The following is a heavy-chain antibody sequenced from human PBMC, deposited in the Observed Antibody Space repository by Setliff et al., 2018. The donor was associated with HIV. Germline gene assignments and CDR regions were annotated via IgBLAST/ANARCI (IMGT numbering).Heavy chain of an antibody. CDR3: ASPSPYCTTASCHEYFLH. Sequence: GGSLRLSCAASGFTFSSYSMNWVRHAPGKGLEWFSSISSSSSYIYYADSATGRFTISRDNAKNSLYLQMNSLGADDTAIYYCASPSPYCTTASCHEYFLHWGQGTLVTVSS. CDR2: ISSSSSYI. CDR1: GFTFSSYS. J-gene: IGHJ1*01. D-gene: IGHD2-2*01. V-gene: IGHV3-21*01.